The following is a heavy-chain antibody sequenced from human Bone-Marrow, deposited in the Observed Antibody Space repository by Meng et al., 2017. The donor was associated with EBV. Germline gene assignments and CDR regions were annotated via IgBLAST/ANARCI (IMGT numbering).Heavy chain of an antibody. CDR3: SRDLVGSDDD. J-gene: IGHJ4*02. Sequence: VESGGTLVQPGGSLGLSCEASGFSFSRYWMHWVRQVPGKGLVWVSRTNEDGRITNYADSVKGRFTISRDNTKNTLYLQMNNLRAEDTAVYFCSRDLVGSDDDWGQGTLVTVSS. D-gene: IGHD6-6*01. V-gene: IGHV3-74*01. CDR2: TNEDGRIT. CDR1: GFSFSRYW.